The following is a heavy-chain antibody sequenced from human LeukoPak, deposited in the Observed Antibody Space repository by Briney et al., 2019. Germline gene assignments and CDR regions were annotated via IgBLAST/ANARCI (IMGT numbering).Heavy chain of an antibody. D-gene: IGHD3-22*01. CDR1: GGSISNYY. J-gene: IGHJ4*02. Sequence: PSETLSLICTVSGGSISNYYWSWIRQPPVKVLEWMGYIYYSVSTNYNPSLKSRVTISVDTPKNQISLKLSSVTAADTAVYYCARAPRQPYDSSGYFFDYWGQGILVTVSS. V-gene: IGHV4-59*01. CDR2: IYYSVST. CDR3: ARAPRQPYDSSGYFFDY.